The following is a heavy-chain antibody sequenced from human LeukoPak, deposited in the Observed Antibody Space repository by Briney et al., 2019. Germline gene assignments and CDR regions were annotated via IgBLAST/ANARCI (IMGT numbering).Heavy chain of an antibody. J-gene: IGHJ4*02. CDR1: GFTFKNAW. Sequence: GGSLRPSCAAPGFTFKNAWMNSVRQAPGKGLEWVGRIKSKSGGATTDYAAPVKGRLTISRDDSKTTLFLQMNSLKTEDTAVYYCTTDAMVRGDFDYWGQGTLVTVSS. CDR2: IKSKSGGATT. V-gene: IGHV3-15*01. CDR3: TTDAMVRGDFDY. D-gene: IGHD3-10*01.